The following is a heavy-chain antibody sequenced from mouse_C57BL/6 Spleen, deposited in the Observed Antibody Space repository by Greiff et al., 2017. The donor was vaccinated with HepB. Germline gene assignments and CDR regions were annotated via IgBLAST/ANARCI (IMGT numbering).Heavy chain of an antibody. CDR2: IDPSDSYT. CDR3: ARRKDYDGDYFDY. V-gene: IGHV1-69*01. CDR1: GYTFTSYW. J-gene: IGHJ2*01. Sequence: VQLQQPGAELVMPGASVKLSCKASGYTFTSYWMHWVKQRPGQGLEWIGEIDPSDSYTNYNQKFKGKSTLTVDKSSSTAYMQLSSLTSEDSAVYYCARRKDYDGDYFDYWGQGTTLTVSS. D-gene: IGHD2-4*01.